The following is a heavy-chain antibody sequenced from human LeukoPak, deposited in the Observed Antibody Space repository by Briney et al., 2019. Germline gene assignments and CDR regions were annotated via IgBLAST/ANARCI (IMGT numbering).Heavy chain of an antibody. V-gene: IGHV3-48*01. D-gene: IGHD1-26*01. CDR3: ARPYSGSYYTKSDFDY. J-gene: IGHJ4*02. CDR2: ISSSSSTI. CDR1: GFTFSSYS. Sequence: PGGSLRLSCAASGFTFSSYSMNWVRQAPGKGLEWVSYISSSSSTIYYADSVKGRFTISRDNAKNTLYLQMNSLRAEDTAVYYCARPYSGSYYTKSDFDYWGQGTLVTVSS.